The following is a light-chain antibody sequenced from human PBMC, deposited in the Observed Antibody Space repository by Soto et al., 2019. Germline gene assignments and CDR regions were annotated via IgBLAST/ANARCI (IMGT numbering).Light chain of an antibody. CDR1: QSVSSY. Sequence: EFVLTQSPATLSLSPGERATLSCRASQSVSSYLAWYQQKPGQAPRLLIYDFSNRATGIPARFSGSGSGTDFTLPISSLEPEDFAVYYCQQRGTFGGGTKVEIK. CDR2: DFS. V-gene: IGKV3-11*01. CDR3: QQRGT. J-gene: IGKJ4*01.